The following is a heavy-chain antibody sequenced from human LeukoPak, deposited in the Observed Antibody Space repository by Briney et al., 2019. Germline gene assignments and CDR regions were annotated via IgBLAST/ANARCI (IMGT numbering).Heavy chain of an antibody. D-gene: IGHD1-26*01. CDR3: ARDLSGRRGGEFDY. V-gene: IGHV3-7*03. CDR2: IKLDGSEK. J-gene: IGHJ4*02. CDR1: GFTFGKYW. Sequence: GGSLRLSCVASGFTFGKYWMSWVRQAPGKGLEWVANIKLDGSEKNYVDSVKGRFTISRDNTKNSLYLQMNSLRAEDTAVFYCARDLSGRRGGEFDYWGQGTLVTVSS.